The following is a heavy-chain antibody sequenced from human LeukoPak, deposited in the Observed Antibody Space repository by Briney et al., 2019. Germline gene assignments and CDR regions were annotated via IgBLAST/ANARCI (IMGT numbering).Heavy chain of an antibody. V-gene: IGHV4-38-2*01. D-gene: IGHD4-11*01. CDR3: ARPPDSSDYGAALEW. CDR2: IWHGGTT. Sequence: PSETLSLTCGVSGYSITSGYFWGWIRQSPGKGLEWIGSIWHGGTTYLNPSLKSRVTISVDTSKNQFSLNVKSVTAADTAVYYCARPPDSSDYGAALEWWGPGALVTVSS. CDR1: GYSITSGYF. J-gene: IGHJ4*02.